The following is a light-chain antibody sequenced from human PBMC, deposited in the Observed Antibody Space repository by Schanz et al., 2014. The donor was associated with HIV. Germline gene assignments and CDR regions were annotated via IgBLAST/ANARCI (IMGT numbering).Light chain of an antibody. CDR3: QSCDISLSGVV. CDR2: GNT. Sequence: QSVLTQPPSVSGAPGQRVTISCSGSSSNIGSNTVNWYQQFPGTAPKLLIYGNTQRPSGVPDRFSGSKSGTSASLAISGLQSEDEADYYCQSCDISLSGVVFGGGTKLTVL. CDR1: SSNIGSNT. V-gene: IGLV1-44*01. J-gene: IGLJ2*01.